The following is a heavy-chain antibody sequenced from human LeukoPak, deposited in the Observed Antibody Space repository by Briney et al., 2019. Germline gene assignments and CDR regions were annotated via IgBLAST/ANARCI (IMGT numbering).Heavy chain of an antibody. D-gene: IGHD2/OR15-2a*01. J-gene: IGHJ6*03. CDR1: GFTFSSYG. Sequence: GGSLRLSCAASGFTFSSYGMHWVRQAPGKGLEWVAVISYDGSNKYYADSVKGRFTISRDNSKNTLYLQMNSLRAEDTAVYYCAKDRDFRSVHYYYYMDVWGKGTTVTVSS. CDR2: ISYDGSNK. V-gene: IGHV3-30*18. CDR3: AKDRDFRSVHYYYYMDV.